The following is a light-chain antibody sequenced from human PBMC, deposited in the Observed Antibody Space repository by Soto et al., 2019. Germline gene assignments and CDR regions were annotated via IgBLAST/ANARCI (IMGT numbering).Light chain of an antibody. CDR2: DVS. CDR1: SSDVGGYNY. CDR3: SSYTSNSTLYV. V-gene: IGLV2-14*01. Sequence: QSVLTQPASVSGSPGQSITISCTGTSSDVGGYNYVSWYQQYPGKAPKLMIYDVSNRPSGISNRFSGSKSGNTASLTISGLQAEDAADYYCSSYTSNSTLYVFGTGTKVTVL. J-gene: IGLJ1*01.